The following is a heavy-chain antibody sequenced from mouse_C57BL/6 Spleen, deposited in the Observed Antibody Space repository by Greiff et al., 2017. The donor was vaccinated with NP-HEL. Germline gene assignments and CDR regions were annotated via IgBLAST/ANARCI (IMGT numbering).Heavy chain of an antibody. V-gene: IGHV1-55*01. CDR2: IYPGSGST. CDR3: ARGEAVVAPFAY. D-gene: IGHD1-1*01. Sequence: VQLQQPGAELVKPGASVKMSCKASGYTFTSYWITWVKQRPGQGLEWIGDIYPGSGSTNYNEKFKSKATLTVDTSSSTAYMQLSSLTSEDSAVYYCARGEAVVAPFAYWGQGTLVTVSA. CDR1: GYTFTSYW. J-gene: IGHJ3*01.